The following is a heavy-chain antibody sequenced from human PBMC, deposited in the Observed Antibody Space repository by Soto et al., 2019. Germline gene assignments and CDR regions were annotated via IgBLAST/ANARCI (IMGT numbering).Heavy chain of an antibody. CDR2: IKSETDGETT. V-gene: IGHV3-15*01. CDR3: TTDLNGGFDY. J-gene: IGHJ4*02. CDR1: GFAFSNAL. D-gene: IGHD2-8*01. Sequence: GGSLRLSSAASGFAFSNALMSWVRQSPGKGLEWVGRIKSETDGETTDYVAPVKGRFTISRDDSKNTLYLQMNSLKIEDTAVYYCTTDLNGGFDYWGRGTLVTVSS.